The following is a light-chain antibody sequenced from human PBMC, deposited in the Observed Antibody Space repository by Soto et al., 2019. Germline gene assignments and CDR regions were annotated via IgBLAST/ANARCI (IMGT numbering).Light chain of an antibody. Sequence: DVQMAQSPPSLSASVGDRVTISCRASHNISTYLTWYQQAPGKAPKLLIYITSTLQNGVPSRFSGSGSGTDCTLTITSLQPEDIATYYCQQTYNTPRTFGQGTKVEIK. J-gene: IGKJ1*01. CDR1: HNISTY. V-gene: IGKV1-39*01. CDR3: QQTYNTPRT. CDR2: ITS.